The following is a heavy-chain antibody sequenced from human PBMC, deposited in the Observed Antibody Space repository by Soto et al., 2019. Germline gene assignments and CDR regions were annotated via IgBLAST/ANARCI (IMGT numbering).Heavy chain of an antibody. V-gene: IGHV3-23*04. J-gene: IGHJ4*02. D-gene: IGHD3-10*01. CDR3: GKLEGRGQIDF. Sequence: EVQLVESGGDLVQPGGSLRVSCVTSGFIFRSNTMVWVRQAPGKGLEWVSAISGSGETIYYADSVKGRFTVSRDNAKSTLSVQMNSLRAEDTAVDYCGKLEGRGQIDFWGQGTLVTVAS. CDR2: ISGSGETI. CDR1: GFIFRSNT.